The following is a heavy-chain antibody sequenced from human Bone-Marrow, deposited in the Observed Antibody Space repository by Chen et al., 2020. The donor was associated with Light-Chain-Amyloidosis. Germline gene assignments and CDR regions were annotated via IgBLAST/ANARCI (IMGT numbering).Heavy chain of an antibody. Sequence: VESAGGRVQQGGSLRLSCEVSGFSVGQNSMAWVREVPGKWLQWVALFFGSQSTFYAGLVKGRFTVSRDEPRNTLFLQMDSLRVDDTAVYYCAKTEGYDFWRNGMDVWGQGTTVIVS. J-gene: IGHJ6*02. D-gene: IGHD3-3*01. V-gene: IGHV3-53*01. CDR1: GFSVGQNS. CDR2: FFGSQST. CDR3: AKTEGYDFWRNGMDV.